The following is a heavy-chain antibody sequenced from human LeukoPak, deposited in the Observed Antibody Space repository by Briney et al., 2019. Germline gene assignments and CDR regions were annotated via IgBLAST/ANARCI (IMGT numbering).Heavy chain of an antibody. D-gene: IGHD3-9*01. CDR3: AKDGARYLLTYYFEY. J-gene: IGHJ4*02. Sequence: GESLRLSCAASGFTFSSHDMHWVRQAPGKGLEWVAAISYDGSKQLYADSVKGRFTISRDNSKNTLNLQMNSLRDEDTAVYYCAKDGARYLLTYYFEYWGQGTLVTVSS. V-gene: IGHV3-30*18. CDR1: GFTFSSHD. CDR2: ISYDGSKQ.